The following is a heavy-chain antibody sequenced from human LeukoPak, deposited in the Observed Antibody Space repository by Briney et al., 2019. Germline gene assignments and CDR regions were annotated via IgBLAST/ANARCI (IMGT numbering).Heavy chain of an antibody. CDR3: ARDRYCSSTSCSIAYYYYYMDV. V-gene: IGHV3-74*01. Sequence: PGGSLRLSCAASGFTFSSYNMHWVRRAPGKGLVWVSRIKTDGSSTSYADSVKGRFTISRDNAKNTLYLQMNSLRAEDTAVYYCARDRYCSSTSCSIAYYYYYMDVWGKGTTVTVSS. CDR2: IKTDGSST. J-gene: IGHJ6*03. CDR1: GFTFSSYN. D-gene: IGHD2-2*01.